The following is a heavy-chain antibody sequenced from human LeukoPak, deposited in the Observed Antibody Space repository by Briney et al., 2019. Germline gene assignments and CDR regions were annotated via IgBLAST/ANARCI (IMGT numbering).Heavy chain of an antibody. CDR1: GGSISSSSYY. CDR3: ARDRVDYVWGRIPGDY. CDR2: IYYSGST. J-gene: IGHJ4*02. Sequence: PSETLSLTCTVSGGSISSSSYYWGWIRQPPGKGLEWIGSIYYSGSTYYNPSLKSRATISVDTSKNQFSLKLSSVTAADTAVYYCARDRVDYVWGRIPGDYWGQGTLVTVSS. V-gene: IGHV4-39*07. D-gene: IGHD3-16*01.